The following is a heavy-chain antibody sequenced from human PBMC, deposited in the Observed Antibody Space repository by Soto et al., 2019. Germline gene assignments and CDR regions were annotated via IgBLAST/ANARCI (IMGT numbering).Heavy chain of an antibody. Sequence: GWSLILSCAASGFTFSSYGLHWVRQAPGKGLEWVAVIWYDGSNKYYADSVKGRFTISRDNSKNTLYLQMNSLSAEDTAVYYCARDNGGWDYWGQGTLVTASS. CDR3: ARDNGGWDY. J-gene: IGHJ4*02. CDR1: GFTFSSYG. V-gene: IGHV3-33*01. CDR2: IWYDGSNK. D-gene: IGHD2-15*01.